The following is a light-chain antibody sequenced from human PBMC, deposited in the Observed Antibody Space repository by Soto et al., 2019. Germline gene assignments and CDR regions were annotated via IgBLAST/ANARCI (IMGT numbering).Light chain of an antibody. V-gene: IGLV2-11*01. J-gene: IGLJ1*01. CDR1: SSDVGGYNY. CDR2: DVF. Sequence: QSALTQPRSVSGSPGQSVTISCSGTSSDVGGYNYVSWYQQHPGKAPKLVIYDVFKRPSGVPDRFSGSKSGNTASLNISGLQAEDEADYYCCSYAGRYTPYVFATGTKVTVL. CDR3: CSYAGRYTPYV.